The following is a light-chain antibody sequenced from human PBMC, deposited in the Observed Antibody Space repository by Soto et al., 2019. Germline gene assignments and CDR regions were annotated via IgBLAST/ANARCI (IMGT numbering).Light chain of an antibody. CDR2: GAS. CDR1: QSVRSTS. V-gene: IGKV3-20*01. CDR3: QHYGSSSLT. Sequence: EIVLTQSPGTLSLSPGERATLSCRASQSVRSTSLVWYQQKPGQAPRLLIYGASSRATGIPDRFSGSGSRTVITLTISRLEPEDSALYYCQHYGSSSLTFGQGTRVEIK. J-gene: IGKJ1*01.